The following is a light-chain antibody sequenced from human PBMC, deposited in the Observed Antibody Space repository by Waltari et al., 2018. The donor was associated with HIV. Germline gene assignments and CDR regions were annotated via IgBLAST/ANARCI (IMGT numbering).Light chain of an antibody. CDR1: QSISSW. J-gene: IGKJ1*01. V-gene: IGKV1-5*03. CDR2: KAS. Sequence: DIQMTQSPSTLSASVGDRVTITCRASQSISSWLAWYQQKAGRAPKLLIYKASNLETGVPSRFSVTGSGTEFTLTITSVQPDDFGTYYCQQYDTYYRTFGQGTKVEI. CDR3: QQYDTYYRT.